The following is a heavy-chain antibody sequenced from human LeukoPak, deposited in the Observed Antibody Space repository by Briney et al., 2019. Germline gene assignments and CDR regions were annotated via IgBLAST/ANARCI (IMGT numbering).Heavy chain of an antibody. J-gene: IGHJ6*02. Sequence: SQTLSLTCAISGDSVSSNSAAWNWIRQSPSRGLEWLGWTYYRSKWYHDYAVSVKSRITINPDTSKNQFSLQLNSVTPEDTAVYYCATQLVIESGGMDVWGQGTMVTVSS. CDR1: GDSVSSNSAA. CDR2: TYYRSKWYH. CDR3: ATQLVIESGGMDV. V-gene: IGHV6-1*01. D-gene: IGHD3-9*01.